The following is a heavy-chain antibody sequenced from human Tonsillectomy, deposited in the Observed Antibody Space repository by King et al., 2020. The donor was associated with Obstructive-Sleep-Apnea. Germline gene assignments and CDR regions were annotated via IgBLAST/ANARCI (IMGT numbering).Heavy chain of an antibody. J-gene: IGHJ4*02. Sequence: QLVQSGGGVVQPGRSLRLSCAASGFTFSSYGMHWVRQAPGKGLEWVALISYDGTNKYYADSVKGRFTISRDNSKNTLYLQMNRLRAEETAVYECAKDGNYYYDNNGYYYADYWGQGTLVTVSS. CDR1: GFTFSSYG. CDR3: AKDGNYYYDNNGYYYADY. V-gene: IGHV3-30*18. CDR2: ISYDGTNK. D-gene: IGHD3-22*01.